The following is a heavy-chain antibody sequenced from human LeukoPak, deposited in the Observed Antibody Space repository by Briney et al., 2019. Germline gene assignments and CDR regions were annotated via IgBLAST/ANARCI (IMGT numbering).Heavy chain of an antibody. J-gene: IGHJ4*02. D-gene: IGHD2-21*02. V-gene: IGHV3-23*01. CDR3: ARDDVVTAIHSFDY. CDR2: LSGSGAGT. Sequence: PGGSLRLSCAASGFTFSDYALGWVRRAPGRGLEWVATLSGSGAGTYYSDSVQGRFTISRDNSKRTLFLQMNSLRAEDTAFYYCARDDVVTAIHSFDYWGQGTLVTVSS. CDR1: GFTFSDYA.